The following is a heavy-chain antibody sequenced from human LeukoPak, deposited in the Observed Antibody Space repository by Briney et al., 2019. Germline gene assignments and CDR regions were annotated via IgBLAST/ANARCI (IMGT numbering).Heavy chain of an antibody. J-gene: IGHJ3*02. CDR2: ISSSSSAI. CDR3: TRCFDI. Sequence: GGSPRLSCAASGFTFSSYRMNWVRQAPGKGLEWVSYISSSSSAIYYADSVKGRFTISRENAKNSLYLQMNSLRAEDTAVYYCTRCFDIWGQGTMVTVSS. V-gene: IGHV3-48*01. CDR1: GFTFSSYR.